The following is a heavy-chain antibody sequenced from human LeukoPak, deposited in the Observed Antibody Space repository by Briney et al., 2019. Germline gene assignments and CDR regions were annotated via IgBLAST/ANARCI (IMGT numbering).Heavy chain of an antibody. J-gene: IGHJ4*02. CDR2: ISAYNGNT. Sequence: ASVTVSCKASGYTFTSYGISWVRQAPGEGLEWMGWISAYNGNTKYAQKLQGRVTMTTDTSTSTAYMELRSLRSDDTAVYYCAREGIDYYDSSGYSNYFDYWGQGTLVTVSS. V-gene: IGHV1-18*01. D-gene: IGHD3-22*01. CDR1: GYTFTSYG. CDR3: AREGIDYYDSSGYSNYFDY.